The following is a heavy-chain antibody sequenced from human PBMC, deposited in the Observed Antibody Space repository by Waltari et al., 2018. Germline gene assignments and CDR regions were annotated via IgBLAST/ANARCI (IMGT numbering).Heavy chain of an antibody. D-gene: IGHD2-15*01. Sequence: EVQLVESGGGLVQPGRSLRLSCTASGFTFGDYAMSWFRQAPGKGLEWVGFIRSKANGGKTEYAASVKGRFTISREDSKSIAYLQMNSLKTEDTAVYYCTRERYCSGGSCSYDAFDIWGQGTMVTVSS. CDR3: TRERYCSGGSCSYDAFDI. CDR2: IRSKANGGKT. J-gene: IGHJ3*02. V-gene: IGHV3-49*03. CDR1: GFTFGDYA.